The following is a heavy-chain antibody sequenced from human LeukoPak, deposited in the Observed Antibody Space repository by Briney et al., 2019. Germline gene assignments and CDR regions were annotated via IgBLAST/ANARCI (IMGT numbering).Heavy chain of an antibody. Sequence: SVKVSCKASGGTFSSYAISWVRQAPGQGLEWMERIIPIFGTANYAQKFQGRVTITTDESTSTAYMELSSLRSEDTAVYYCASVNWGSSAYFDYWGQGTLVTVSS. D-gene: IGHD7-27*01. J-gene: IGHJ4*02. CDR1: GGTFSSYA. V-gene: IGHV1-69*05. CDR2: IIPIFGTA. CDR3: ASVNWGSSAYFDY.